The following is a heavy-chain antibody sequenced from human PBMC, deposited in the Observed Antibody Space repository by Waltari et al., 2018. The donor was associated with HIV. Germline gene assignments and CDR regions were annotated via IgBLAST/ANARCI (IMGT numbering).Heavy chain of an antibody. Sequence: QVQLQESGPGLVKPSQTLSLTCTVSGGSISSGGYYWSWIRQHPGKGLEWIGYIYYSGSTYYNPSLKSRVTISVDTSKNQCSLKLSSVTAADTAVYYCARDHTRSSTSWERFDPWGQGTLVTVSS. CDR1: GGSISSGGYY. D-gene: IGHD2-2*01. CDR3: ARDHTRSSTSWERFDP. J-gene: IGHJ5*02. V-gene: IGHV4-31*03. CDR2: IYYSGST.